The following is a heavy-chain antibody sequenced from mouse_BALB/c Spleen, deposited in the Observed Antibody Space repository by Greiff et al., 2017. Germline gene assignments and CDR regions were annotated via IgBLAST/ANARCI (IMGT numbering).Heavy chain of an antibody. J-gene: IGHJ4*01. CDR1: GYSITSDYA. V-gene: IGHV3-2*02. Sequence: ESGPGLVKPSQSLSLTCTVTGYSITSDYAWNWIRQFPGNKLEWMGYISYSGSTSYNPSLKSRISITRDTSKNQFFLQLNSVTTEDTATYYCARRTVVARYYAMDYWGQGTSVTVSS. CDR2: ISYSGST. D-gene: IGHD1-1*01. CDR3: ARRTVVARYYAMDY.